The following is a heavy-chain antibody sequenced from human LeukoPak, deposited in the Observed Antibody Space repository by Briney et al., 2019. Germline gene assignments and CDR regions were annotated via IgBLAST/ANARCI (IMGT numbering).Heavy chain of an antibody. CDR1: GFTFSSYA. D-gene: IGHD5-18*01. V-gene: IGHV3-23*01. CDR3: AKNPKRYSYGYFWFDP. Sequence: GGSLRLSCAASGFTFSSYAMSWVRQAPGKGLEWVSAISGSGGSTYYADSVKGRFTISRDNSKDTLYLQMNSLRAEDTAVYYCAKNPKRYSYGYFWFDPWGQGTLVTASS. J-gene: IGHJ5*02. CDR2: ISGSGGST.